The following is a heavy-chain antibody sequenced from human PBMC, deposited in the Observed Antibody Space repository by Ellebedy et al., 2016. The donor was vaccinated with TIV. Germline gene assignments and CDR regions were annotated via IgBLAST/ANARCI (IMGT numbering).Heavy chain of an antibody. CDR2: ISTNGVST. Sequence: GESLKISXAASGFTFSSYAMSWVRQAPGKGLEWVSGISTNGVSTSYADSVKGRFTISRDNSKNTLYLQMNSLRAEDTAVYYCAKMSSFGSGSYYIYYYYYYGMDVWGQGTTVTVSS. V-gene: IGHV3-23*01. D-gene: IGHD3-10*01. CDR3: AKMSSFGSGSYYIYYYYYYGMDV. J-gene: IGHJ6*02. CDR1: GFTFSSYA.